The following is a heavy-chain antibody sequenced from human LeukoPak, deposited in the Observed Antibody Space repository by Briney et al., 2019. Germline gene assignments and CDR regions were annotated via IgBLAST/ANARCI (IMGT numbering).Heavy chain of an antibody. D-gene: IGHD6-25*01. J-gene: IGHJ3*02. V-gene: IGHV4-30-2*01. CDR2: IYHNGST. Sequence: KTSETLSLACVGSGGPIRTSGYSWSWIRQPPGKGLECIGYIYHNGSTYYNPSRDSRVTISIDKSRNQFSLKVDSVTAADTAVYYWARGGYGDAFDTWGQGQWSSSLQ. CDR3: ARGGYGDAFDT. CDR1: GGPIRTSGYS.